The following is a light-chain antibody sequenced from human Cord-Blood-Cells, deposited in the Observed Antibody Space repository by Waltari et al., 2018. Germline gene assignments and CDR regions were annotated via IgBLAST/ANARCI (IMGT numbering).Light chain of an antibody. V-gene: IGLV2-14*01. CDR3: SSYTSSSTLV. CDR2: EVS. CDR1: SSDVGGYNY. Sequence: QSALTQPASVSGSPGQSITISCTGTSSDVGGYNYVSWYQQHPGKAPKLMIYEVSKRPEGVSDRFSGSKSGNTASLTISGLQAEDEADYYCSSYTSSSTLVFGTGTKVTVL. J-gene: IGLJ1*01.